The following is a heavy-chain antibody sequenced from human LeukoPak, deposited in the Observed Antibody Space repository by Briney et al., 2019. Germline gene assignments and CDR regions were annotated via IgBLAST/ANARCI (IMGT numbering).Heavy chain of an antibody. CDR1: GYIFPSSG. V-gene: IGHV1-18*01. CDR3: ARESIWAYYFDF. D-gene: IGHD7-27*01. Sequence: ASVKVSCKASGYIFPSSGISWLRQAPGQGLEWLGWISTHDGDTKYAQNVQGRATMTTDTSTNTAYMELRSLRFDDTAVYYCARESIWAYYFDFWGQGTLVTVSS. CDR2: ISTHDGDT. J-gene: IGHJ4*02.